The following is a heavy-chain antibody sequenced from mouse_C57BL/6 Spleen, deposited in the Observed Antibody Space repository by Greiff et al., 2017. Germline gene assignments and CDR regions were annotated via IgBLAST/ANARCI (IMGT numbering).Heavy chain of an antibody. Sequence: EVQLQQSGPELVKPGASVKLSCKASGYTFTDYNMHWVKQSHGKSLEWIGYINPNNGGTRYNQKFKGKATLTVNKSSSTAYLELRSLTSEDSTVYYCASLRRVAWFAYWGQGTLVTVAA. D-gene: IGHD1-1*01. CDR3: ASLRRVAWFAY. CDR1: GYTFTDYN. V-gene: IGHV1-22*01. CDR2: INPNNGGT. J-gene: IGHJ3*01.